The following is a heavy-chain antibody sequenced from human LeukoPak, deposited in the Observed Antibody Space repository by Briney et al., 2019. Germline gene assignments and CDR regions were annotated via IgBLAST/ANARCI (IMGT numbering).Heavy chain of an antibody. CDR1: GYTLTELS. V-gene: IGHV1-24*01. J-gene: IGHJ4*02. Sequence: GDSVKVSCKVSGYTLTELSMHWARQAPGKGLEWMGGFDPEDGETIYAQKFQGRVTMTEDTSTDTAYMELSSLRSEDTAVYYCATDLPPPVELGQGYWGQGTLVTVSS. CDR3: ATDLPPPVELGQGY. CDR2: FDPEDGET. D-gene: IGHD3-3*02.